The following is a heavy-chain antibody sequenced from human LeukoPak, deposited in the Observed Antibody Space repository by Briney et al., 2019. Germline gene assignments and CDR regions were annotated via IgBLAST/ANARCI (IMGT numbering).Heavy chain of an antibody. J-gene: IGHJ4*02. CDR1: GYTFTSYG. CDR2: ISPYNGNT. CDR3: ARVPARGYFDY. Sequence: ASVKVSCKPSGYTFTSYGISWVRQAPGQGLEWMGWISPYNGNTNYAQNLQGRLTMTTDTSTSTAYMELRSLRSDDTAVYYCARVPARGYFDYWGQGTLVTVSS. V-gene: IGHV1-18*01. D-gene: IGHD2-2*01.